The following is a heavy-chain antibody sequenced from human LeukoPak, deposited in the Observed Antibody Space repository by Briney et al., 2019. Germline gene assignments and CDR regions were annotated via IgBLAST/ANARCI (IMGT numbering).Heavy chain of an antibody. D-gene: IGHD2-2*01. J-gene: IGHJ4*02. Sequence: PGGSLRLSCAASGFTFSSYAMTWVRQAPDKGLEWVSAISGSDGSTYYADYVKGRFTISRDDSQNTLYLQMNSLSAEDTAVYYCAKVETSGGANCYALDYWGQGTLVTVSS. CDR1: GFTFSSYA. CDR2: ISGSDGST. V-gene: IGHV3-23*01. CDR3: AKVETSGGANCYALDY.